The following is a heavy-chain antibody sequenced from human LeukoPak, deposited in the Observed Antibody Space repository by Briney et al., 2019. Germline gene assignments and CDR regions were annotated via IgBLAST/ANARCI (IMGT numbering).Heavy chain of an antibody. D-gene: IGHD5-24*01. V-gene: IGHV1-8*01. CDR3: ARGLGRMATMDWFDP. CDR1: GYAFTSYD. J-gene: IGHJ5*02. Sequence: ASVKVSCKASGYAFTSYDINWVRQATGQGLEWMGWMNPNSGNTGYAQKFQGRVTMTRNTSISTAYMELSSLRSEDTAVYYCARGLGRMATMDWFDPWGQGTLVTVSS. CDR2: MNPNSGNT.